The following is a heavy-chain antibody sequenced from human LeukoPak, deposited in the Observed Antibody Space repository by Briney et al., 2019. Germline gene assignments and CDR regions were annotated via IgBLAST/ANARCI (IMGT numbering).Heavy chain of an antibody. J-gene: IGHJ4*02. CDR2: ISYDGSNK. D-gene: IGHD3-10*01. Sequence: GRSLRLSCAASGFTFSSYAMHWVRQAPGKGLEWVAVISYDGSNKYYADSVKGRFTISRDNSKNTLYLQMNSLRAEDTAVYYCARDGGSGLDYWGQGTLVTVPS. CDR1: GFTFSSYA. CDR3: ARDGGSGLDY. V-gene: IGHV3-30*04.